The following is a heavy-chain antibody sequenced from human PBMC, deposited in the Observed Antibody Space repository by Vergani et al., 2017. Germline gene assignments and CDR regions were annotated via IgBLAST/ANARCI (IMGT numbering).Heavy chain of an antibody. Sequence: QVQLVQSGSELKKPGASVKVSCKPSGYTFTNYAMNWVRQAPGQGPEWMGWINTNTGNPTYAPGFTGRFVLCLDTSVTTAYLQSSSLKAEDTAVYYCARLRSGIASIGKRGYYYYGMDVWVQGTTVTVSS. D-gene: IGHD6-13*01. J-gene: IGHJ6*02. CDR2: INTNTGNP. CDR3: ARLRSGIASIGKRGYYYYGMDV. CDR1: GYTFTNYA. V-gene: IGHV7-4-1*02.